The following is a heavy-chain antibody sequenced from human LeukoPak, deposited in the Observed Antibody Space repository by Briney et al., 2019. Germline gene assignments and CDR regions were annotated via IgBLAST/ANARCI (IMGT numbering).Heavy chain of an antibody. CDR3: ARGSRITMIVVADNWFDP. CDR2: MNPNSGNT. CDR1: GYTFTSYD. J-gene: IGHJ5*02. Sequence: GASVKVSCKASGYTFTSYDINWVRQATGQGLEWMGWMNPNSGNTGYAQKFQGRVTMTRNTSISTAYMELSSLRSEDTAVYYCARGSRITMIVVADNWFDPWGQGTLVTVSS. D-gene: IGHD3-22*01. V-gene: IGHV1-8*01.